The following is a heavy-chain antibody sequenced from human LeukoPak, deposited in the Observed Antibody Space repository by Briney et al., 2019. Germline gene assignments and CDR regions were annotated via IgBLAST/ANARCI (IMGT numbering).Heavy chain of an antibody. CDR2: IYYSGST. J-gene: IGHJ3*02. CDR1: GGSFSSSSHY. Sequence: KPSDPLSLTCTVCGGSFSSSSHYWGCIRQPPGKGLDWIGSIYYSGSTYYHPSLVSRVTIPVDTSKNQFSLKLSSVTAADTAMYYCARHPPYYDDSSGYYSGNAFDIWGQGTMVTVSS. CDR3: ARHPPYYDDSSGYYSGNAFDI. D-gene: IGHD3-22*01. V-gene: IGHV4-39*01.